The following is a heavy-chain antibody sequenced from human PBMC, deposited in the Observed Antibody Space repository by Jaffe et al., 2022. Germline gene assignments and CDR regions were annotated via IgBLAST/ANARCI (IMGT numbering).Heavy chain of an antibody. CDR2: ISTSGSSK. V-gene: IGHV3-48*03. D-gene: IGHD3-10*01. J-gene: IGHJ4*02. CDR1: GFTFSSSE. CDR3: ARSDYYGSGSFFDQ. Sequence: EVQLVESGGGLVQPGGSLRLSCAASGFTFSSSEMNWVRQAPGKGLEWVSYISTSGSSKYYADSVKGRFTISRDNAKSSLYLQMNSLRAEDTAVYYCARSDYYGSGSFFDQWGQGTLVTVSS.